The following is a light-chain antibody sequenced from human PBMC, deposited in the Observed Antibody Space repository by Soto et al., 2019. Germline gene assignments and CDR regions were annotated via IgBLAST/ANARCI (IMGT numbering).Light chain of an antibody. V-gene: IGKV4-1*01. CDR2: WAS. J-gene: IGKJ4*01. CDR3: QQYYNTPLT. CDR1: QGVLYSSNNKNY. Sequence: ESLVTQSPASLAVSLGERATINCKSSQGVLYSSNNKNYLAWYQQKPRQPPKLLIYWASTRESGVPDRFSGSGSGTDFTLTISSLQAEDVAVYYCQQYYNTPLTFGGGTKVDIK.